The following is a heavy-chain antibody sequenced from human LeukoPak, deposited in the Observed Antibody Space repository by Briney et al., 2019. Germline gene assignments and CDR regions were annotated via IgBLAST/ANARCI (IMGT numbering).Heavy chain of an antibody. V-gene: IGHV4-59*08. CDR3: AKKDGYYGMDV. CDR2: IYYSGST. CDR1: GGSISSYY. Sequence: SETLSLTCTVSGGSISSYYWSWIRQPPGKGLEWIGYIYYSGSTHYNPSLKSRVTISVDTSKNQFSLKLSSVTAADTAVYYCAKKDGYYGMDVWGQGTTVTVSS. D-gene: IGHD2-15*01. J-gene: IGHJ6*02.